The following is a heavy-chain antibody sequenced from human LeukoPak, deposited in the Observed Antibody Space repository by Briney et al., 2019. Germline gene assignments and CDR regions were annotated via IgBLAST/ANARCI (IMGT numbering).Heavy chain of an antibody. CDR3: AKDTDTCSSTSCPANWFDP. V-gene: IGHV3-23*01. CDR1: GFTFSSYA. CDR2: ISGSGGST. D-gene: IGHD2-2*01. J-gene: IGHJ5*02. Sequence: GGSLRLSCAASGFTFSSYAMSWVRQAPGKGREWVSAISGSGGSTYYADSVKGRFTISRDNSKNTLYLQMNSLRAEDTAVYYCAKDTDTCSSTSCPANWFDPWGQGTLVTVSS.